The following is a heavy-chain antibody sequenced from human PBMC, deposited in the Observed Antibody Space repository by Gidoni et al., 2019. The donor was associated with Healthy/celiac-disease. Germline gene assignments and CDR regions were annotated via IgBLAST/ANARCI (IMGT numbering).Heavy chain of an antibody. Sequence: QVQLVQSGAEVKKPGASVKVSCKASGYTFTSYGISWVRQAPGQGLEWMGWISAYNVNTNYAQKLQGRVTMTTDTSTSTAYMELRSLRSDDTAVYYCARDREGGIVVVPAAMGDYWGQGTLVTVSS. V-gene: IGHV1-18*01. J-gene: IGHJ4*02. D-gene: IGHD2-2*01. CDR3: ARDREGGIVVVPAAMGDY. CDR1: GYTFTSYG. CDR2: ISAYNVNT.